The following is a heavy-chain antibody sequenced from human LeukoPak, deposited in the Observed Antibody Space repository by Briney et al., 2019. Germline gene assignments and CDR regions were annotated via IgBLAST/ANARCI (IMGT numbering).Heavy chain of an antibody. J-gene: IGHJ3*02. D-gene: IGHD2-15*01. CDR1: GGSFSGYY. CDR3: ARVFRIVVVVAARNDAFDI. CDR2: INHSGST. V-gene: IGHV4-34*01. Sequence: SETLSLTCAVYGGSFSGYYWSWIRQPPGKGLEWIGEINHSGSTNYNPSLKSRVTISVDTSKNQFSLKLSSVTAADTAAYYCARVFRIVVVVAARNDAFDIWGQGTMVTVSS.